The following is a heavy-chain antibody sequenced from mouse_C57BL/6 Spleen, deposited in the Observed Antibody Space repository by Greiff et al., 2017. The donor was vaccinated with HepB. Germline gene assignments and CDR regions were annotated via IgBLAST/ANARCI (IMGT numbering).Heavy chain of an antibody. V-gene: IGHV1-75*01. D-gene: IGHD2-3*01. CDR1: GYTFTDYY. J-gene: IGHJ4*01. CDR2: IFPGSGST. Sequence: VKLMESGPELVKPGASVKISCKASGYTFTDYYINWEKQRPGQGLEWIGWIFPGSGSTYYNEKFKGKATLTVDKSSSTAYMLLSSLTSEDSAVYFCARRHDGYLLYYAMDYWGQGTSVTVSS. CDR3: ARRHDGYLLYYAMDY.